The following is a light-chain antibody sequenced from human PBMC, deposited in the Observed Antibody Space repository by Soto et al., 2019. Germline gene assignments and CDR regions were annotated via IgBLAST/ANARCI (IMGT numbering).Light chain of an antibody. Sequence: DIHMAQSPPSLSASVGDRVTITCRASHNIVTYLNWYQQKAGKAPSLLIYEASHLQSGVPFRFFGSGSGTDFTLTIDNLQHEDFATYYCQQSYSTPPITFGQGTRLEIK. CDR3: QQSYSTPPIT. CDR1: HNIVTY. J-gene: IGKJ5*01. CDR2: EAS. V-gene: IGKV1-39*01.